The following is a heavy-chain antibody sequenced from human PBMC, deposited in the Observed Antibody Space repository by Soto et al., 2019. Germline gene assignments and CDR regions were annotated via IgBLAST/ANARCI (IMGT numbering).Heavy chain of an antibody. CDR3: ARDQAPYSNGWYY. CDR1: GYTFTSYG. J-gene: IGHJ4*02. Sequence: QIYLVQSGAEVKKPGASVKVSCKASGYTFTSYGIIWVRQAPGQGLEWMGWINTKNGNTHYAQKLQGRVTMTTDKSTTTAYMDLRSLRTDDTAVYFCARDQAPYSNGWYYWGQGTLVTVSS. D-gene: IGHD6-19*01. CDR2: INTKNGNT. V-gene: IGHV1-18*01.